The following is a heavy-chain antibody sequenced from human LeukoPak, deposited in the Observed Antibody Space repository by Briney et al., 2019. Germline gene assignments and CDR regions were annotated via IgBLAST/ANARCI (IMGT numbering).Heavy chain of an antibody. CDR3: ARDIFGESEGTFDY. Sequence: GGSLRLPCAASGFTFSSYSMNWVRQAPGKGLEWVSSISSSSSYIYYADSVKGRFTISRDNAKNSLYLQMNSLRAEDTAVYYCARDIFGESEGTFDYWGQGTLVTVSS. CDR1: GFTFSSYS. J-gene: IGHJ4*02. D-gene: IGHD3-10*02. V-gene: IGHV3-21*01. CDR2: ISSSSSYI.